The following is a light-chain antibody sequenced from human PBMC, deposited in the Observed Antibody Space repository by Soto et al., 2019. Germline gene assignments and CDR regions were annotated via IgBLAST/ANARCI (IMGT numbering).Light chain of an antibody. CDR2: AAS. CDR3: QQYNNWPPIT. Sequence: EIVLTQSPGTLSLSPGESATLSCRASQSVRSSLAWYQQKPGQAPRLLIYAASTRAVSIPARFSGSGSGTEFALTISSLQSEDFAVYYCQQYNNWPPITFGPGTRLEIK. CDR1: QSVRSS. J-gene: IGKJ5*01. V-gene: IGKV3-15*01.